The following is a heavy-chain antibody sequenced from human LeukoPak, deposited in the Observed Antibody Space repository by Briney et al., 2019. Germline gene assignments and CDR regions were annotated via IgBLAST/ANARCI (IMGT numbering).Heavy chain of an antibody. CDR1: GGSISSYY. V-gene: IGHV4-59*01. CDR3: AKSAVRGLEGRFDP. J-gene: IGHJ5*02. D-gene: IGHD3-10*01. Sequence: PSETLSLTCTVSGGSISSYYWSWIRKPPGKGLEWIGYIYYSGSTNYNPSLKSRVTISVDTSKNQFSLKLSSVTAADTAVYYCAKSAVRGLEGRFDPWGQGTLVTVSS. CDR2: IYYSGST.